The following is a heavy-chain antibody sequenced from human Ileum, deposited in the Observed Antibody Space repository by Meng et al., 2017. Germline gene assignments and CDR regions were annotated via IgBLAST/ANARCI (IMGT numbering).Heavy chain of an antibody. D-gene: IGHD3-22*01. CDR2: IYYSGST. V-gene: IGHV4-39*01. Sequence: QLQESGPGLVNPSEPLSLTCTVSGGSISSSSYYWGWIRQPPGKGLEWIGSIYYSGSTYYNPSLKSRVTISVDTSKNQFSLKLSSVTAADTAVYYCAQPRITMTLGGFRTGWFDPWGQGTLVTVSS. CDR3: AQPRITMTLGGFRTGWFDP. CDR1: GGSISSSSYY. J-gene: IGHJ5*02.